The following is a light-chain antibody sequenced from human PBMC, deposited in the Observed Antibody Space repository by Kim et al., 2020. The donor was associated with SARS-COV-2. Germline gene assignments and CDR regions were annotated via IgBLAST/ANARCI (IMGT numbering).Light chain of an antibody. CDR1: SGDVGAYDY. Sequence: QSALTQPASVSGSPGQSITISCTGTSGDVGAYDYVSWYQQYPGKVPKLMIYEVNKRPSGVSNRFSGSKSGNTASLTISRLQAEDEADYYCNSYTSSSTLVFGRGTQLTVL. CDR2: EVN. J-gene: IGLJ3*02. V-gene: IGLV2-14*01. CDR3: NSYTSSSTLV.